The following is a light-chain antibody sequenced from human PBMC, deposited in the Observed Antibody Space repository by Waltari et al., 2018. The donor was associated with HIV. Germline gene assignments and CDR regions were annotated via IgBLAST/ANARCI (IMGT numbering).Light chain of an antibody. CDR2: DAS. J-gene: IGKJ1*01. CDR1: QSVRSY. V-gene: IGKV3-11*01. CDR3: QQRSDWPPT. Sequence: EIVLTQSPATLSLSPGERATLSCRASQSVRSYLGWYQQKPGQAPRLLIYDASNRATVIPARFSGSGSGTDFTLTISSLEPEDFAVYYCQQRSDWPPTFGQGTKVEIK.